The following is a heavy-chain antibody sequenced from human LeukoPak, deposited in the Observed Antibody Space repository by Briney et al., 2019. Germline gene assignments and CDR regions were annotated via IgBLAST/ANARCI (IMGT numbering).Heavy chain of an antibody. Sequence: SDTLSLTCTVSGGSISSYYWSWIRQPPGKGLEWIVYIYYSGSTNYNPSLKSRVTISVDTSKNQFSLKLSSVTAADTAVYYCARVGVEQQLVPGSYYSYYMDVRGKGTTVTVSS. CDR2: IYYSGST. V-gene: IGHV4-59*07. CDR3: ARVGVEQQLVPGSYYSYYMDV. CDR1: GGSISSYY. D-gene: IGHD6-13*01. J-gene: IGHJ6*03.